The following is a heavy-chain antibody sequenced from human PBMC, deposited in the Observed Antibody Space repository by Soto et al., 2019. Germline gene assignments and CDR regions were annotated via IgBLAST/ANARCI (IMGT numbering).Heavy chain of an antibody. CDR1: GGAFSSYA. V-gene: IGHV1-69*13. D-gene: IGHD3-16*01. J-gene: IGHJ6*02. CDR2: IIPIFGTA. Sequence: SVKVSCKASGGAFSSYAISWVRQAPGQGLEWMGGIIPIFGTANYAQKFQGRVTITADESTSTAYMELSSLRSEDTAVYYCARGEKIHSRQPLGLGSYYGMEVWGQGTTVTVSS. CDR3: ARGEKIHSRQPLGLGSYYGMEV.